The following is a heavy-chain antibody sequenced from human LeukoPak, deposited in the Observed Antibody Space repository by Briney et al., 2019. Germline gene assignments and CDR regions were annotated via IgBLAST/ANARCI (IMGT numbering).Heavy chain of an antibody. CDR3: ARSDYFHN. D-gene: IGHD2/OR15-2a*01. J-gene: IGHJ3*01. CDR1: GFSLSGSW. Sequence: PGGSLRLSCEASGFSLSGSWMHWVRQAPGKGLMWVSQSKYDGGTKSYAASVRGRFTISRDNAKNTLYLHMDSLRAEDTAVYYCARSDYFHNWGQGTMVVVSA. CDR2: SKYDGGTK. V-gene: IGHV3-74*01.